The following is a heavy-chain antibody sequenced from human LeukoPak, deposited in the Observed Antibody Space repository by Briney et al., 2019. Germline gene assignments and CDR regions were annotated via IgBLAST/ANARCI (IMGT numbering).Heavy chain of an antibody. CDR1: GYSFTSYW. V-gene: IGHV5-51*01. CDR3: ARRGNYGLGGTNSWFDP. Sequence: RGESLKISCKGSGYSFTSYWIGWVRQMPGKGLEWMGIIYPGDSETIYSPSFQGQVTISADKSISTAYLQWSSLKASDTATYYCARRGNYGLGGTNSWFDPWGQGSLVTVSS. D-gene: IGHD3-10*01. J-gene: IGHJ5*02. CDR2: IYPGDSET.